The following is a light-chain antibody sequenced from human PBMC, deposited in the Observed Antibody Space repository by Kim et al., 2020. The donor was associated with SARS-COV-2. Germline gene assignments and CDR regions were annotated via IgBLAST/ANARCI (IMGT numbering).Light chain of an antibody. CDR1: SSDVGAYKY. J-gene: IGLJ1*01. CDR2: DVS. CDR3: SSYARSSSYV. Sequence: GQSITISCTGTSSDVGAYKYVSWYQQHPGKAPELMIFDVSERPSGISNRFSGSKSGNTASLTISWLQAEDEADYYCSSYARSSSYVFGTGTKVTVL. V-gene: IGLV2-14*04.